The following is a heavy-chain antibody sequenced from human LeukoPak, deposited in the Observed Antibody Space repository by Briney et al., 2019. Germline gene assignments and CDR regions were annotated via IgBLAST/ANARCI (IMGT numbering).Heavy chain of an antibody. D-gene: IGHD3-22*01. Sequence: SETLSLTCTVSGGSISSYYWSWIRQPPGKGLEWIGYIYYSGSTNYNPSLKSRVTISVDTSKNQFSLKLSSVTAADTAVYYCARTKYYDSSGYSTPYAFDIWGQGTMVTVSS. CDR1: GGSISSYY. CDR2: IYYSGST. J-gene: IGHJ3*02. V-gene: IGHV4-59*01. CDR3: ARTKYYDSSGYSTPYAFDI.